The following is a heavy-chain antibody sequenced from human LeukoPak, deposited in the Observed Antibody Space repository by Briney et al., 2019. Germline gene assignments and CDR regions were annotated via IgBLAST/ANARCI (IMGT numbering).Heavy chain of an antibody. J-gene: IGHJ6*03. V-gene: IGHV3-20*04. Sequence: GGSLRLSCAASGFTFDDYGMSWVRQAPGKGLEWVSGINWNGGSTGYADSVKGRFTISRDNAKNSLYLQMNSLRAEDTALYYCARAYSGYENYYYYYYMDVWGKGTTVTVSS. CDR1: GFTFDDYG. CDR3: ARAYSGYENYYYYYYMDV. CDR2: INWNGGST. D-gene: IGHD5-12*01.